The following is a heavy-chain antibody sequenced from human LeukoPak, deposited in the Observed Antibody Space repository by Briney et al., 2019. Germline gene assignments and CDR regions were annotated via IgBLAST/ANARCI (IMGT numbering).Heavy chain of an antibody. Sequence: GSSVKVSCKASGYTFTGYYMHWVRQAPGQGLEWMGWINPNSGGTNYAQKFQGRVTMTRDTSISTAYMELSRLRSDDTAVYYCARFFQLLRNTVTTEVWGQGTLVTVSS. V-gene: IGHV1-2*02. CDR2: INPNSGGT. D-gene: IGHD4-17*01. CDR3: ARFFQLLRNTVTTEV. CDR1: GYTFTGYY. J-gene: IGHJ4*02.